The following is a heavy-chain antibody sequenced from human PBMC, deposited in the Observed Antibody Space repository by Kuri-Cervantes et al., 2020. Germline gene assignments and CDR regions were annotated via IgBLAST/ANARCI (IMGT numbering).Heavy chain of an antibody. J-gene: IGHJ4*02. D-gene: IGHD3-3*01. Sequence: GSLRLSCAVSGGSISSSNWWSWVRQPPGKGLEWIGEIYHSGSTNYNPSLKSRVTISVDKSKNQFSLKLSSVTAADTAVYYCARGGYDFWIGFDYWGQGTLVTVSS. CDR1: GGSISSSNW. CDR2: IYHSGST. V-gene: IGHV4-4*02. CDR3: ARGGYDFWIGFDY.